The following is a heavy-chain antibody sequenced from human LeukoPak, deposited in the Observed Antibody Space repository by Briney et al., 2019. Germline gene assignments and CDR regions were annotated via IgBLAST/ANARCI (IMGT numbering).Heavy chain of an antibody. CDR3: AREDSDYSNYDF. J-gene: IGHJ4*02. V-gene: IGHV3-53*01. D-gene: IGHD4-11*01. CDR1: GFTVSSNY. Sequence: GGSLRLSCAASGFTVSSNYMSWVRQAPGKGLEWVSVTYSGGSTYYADSVKGRFTVSRDNAKNSLYLQMNDLRAEDTAVYYCAREDSDYSNYDFWGQGTLVTVSS. CDR2: TYSGGST.